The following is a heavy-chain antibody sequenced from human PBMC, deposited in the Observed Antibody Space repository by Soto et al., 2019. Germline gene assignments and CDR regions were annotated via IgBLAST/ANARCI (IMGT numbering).Heavy chain of an antibody. D-gene: IGHD6-19*01. CDR1: GFTFSGYA. V-gene: IGHV3-23*01. CDR3: AKRISGWYEIDY. CDR2: ITGGGGST. J-gene: IGHJ4*02. Sequence: QSVGSLRLSCVASGFTFSGYAMTWVRQAPGKGLEWVSAITGGGGSTYYADSVKGRFTISRDNSKNTLYLQMNSPRAEDTAVYYCAKRISGWYEIDYWGQGTLVTVSS.